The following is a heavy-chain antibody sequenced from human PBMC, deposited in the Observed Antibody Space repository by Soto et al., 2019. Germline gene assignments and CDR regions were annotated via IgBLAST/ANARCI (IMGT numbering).Heavy chain of an antibody. CDR1: GGTFSSYA. Sequence: QVQLVQSGAEVKKPGSSVKVSCKASGGTFSSYAISWVRQAPGQGLEWMGGIIPIFGTANYAQKFQGRVTITADESTSTAYRELSSLSSEDTAVYYRARERNDYADFDYYYGMDVWGQGTTVTVSS. CDR2: IIPIFGTA. D-gene: IGHD4-17*01. J-gene: IGHJ6*02. CDR3: ARERNDYADFDYYYGMDV. V-gene: IGHV1-69*12.